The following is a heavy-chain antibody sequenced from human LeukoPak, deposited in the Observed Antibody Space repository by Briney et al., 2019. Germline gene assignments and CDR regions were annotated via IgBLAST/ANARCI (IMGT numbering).Heavy chain of an antibody. V-gene: IGHV3-23*01. J-gene: IGHJ4*02. CDR2: ISGSGGST. CDR1: GFTFSSYA. Sequence: PGGSLRLSCAASGFTFSSYAMSWVRRAPGKGLEWVSAISGSGGSTYYADSVKGRFTISRDNSKNTLYLQVNSLRAEDTAVYYCAKDAYGSGSYYPPNFDYWGQGTLVTVSS. D-gene: IGHD3-10*01. CDR3: AKDAYGSGSYYPPNFDY.